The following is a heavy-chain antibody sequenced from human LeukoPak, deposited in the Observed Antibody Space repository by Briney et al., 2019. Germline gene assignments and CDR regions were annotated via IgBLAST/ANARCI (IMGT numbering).Heavy chain of an antibody. CDR3: ARARNYYDSSDYYYEGDAFDI. CDR2: IYYSGST. CDR1: GGSISSYH. J-gene: IGHJ3*02. V-gene: IGHV4-59*01. D-gene: IGHD3-22*01. Sequence: SETLSLTCTVSGGSISSYHWSWIRQPPGKGLECIGFIYYSGSTNYNPSLKSRVTISVDTSKNQFSLKLSSVTDADTAVYYCARARNYYDSSDYYYEGDAFDIWGQGTMVTVSS.